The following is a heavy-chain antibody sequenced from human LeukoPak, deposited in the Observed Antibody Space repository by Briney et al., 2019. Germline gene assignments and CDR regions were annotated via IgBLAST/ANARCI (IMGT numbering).Heavy chain of an antibody. V-gene: IGHV4-59*08. J-gene: IGHJ3*02. CDR2: IYYSGST. CDR3: ARRLTPDAFDI. CDR1: GGSISSYY. Sequence: SETLSLTCTVSGGSISSYYWSWIRQPPGKGLEWIGYIYYSGSTNYNPSLKSRVTISVDTSKNQFSLKLSSVTAADTAVYYCARRLTPDAFDIWGQGTMVTVSS. D-gene: IGHD1-14*01.